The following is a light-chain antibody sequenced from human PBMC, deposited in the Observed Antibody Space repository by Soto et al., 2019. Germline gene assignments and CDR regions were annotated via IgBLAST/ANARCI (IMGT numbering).Light chain of an antibody. CDR1: SSNIGSHT. CDR2: SNT. J-gene: IGLJ2*01. V-gene: IGLV1-44*01. Sequence: QTLVTQPPSASGTPGQTIAISCSGGSSNIGSHTVNWYQQLPGTAPRLLIYSNTQRPSGVPDRFSGSKSGTSASLAISGLQSEYEGDYYCAAWYDSLNGVVFGGGTKLTVL. CDR3: AAWYDSLNGVV.